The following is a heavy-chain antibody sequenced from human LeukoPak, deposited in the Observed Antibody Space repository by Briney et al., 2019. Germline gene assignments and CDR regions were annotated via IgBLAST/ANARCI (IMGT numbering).Heavy chain of an antibody. CDR2: IKSKTDGGTT. CDR3: TTDFSDSPVVDYYDSSGYYWDYFDY. V-gene: IGHV3-15*01. Sequence: PGGSLRLSCAASGFTFSNAWMSWVRQAPGKGLEWVGRIKSKTDGGTTDYAAPVKGRFTISRDDSKNTLYLQMNSLKTEDTAVYYCTTDFSDSPVVDYYDSSGYYWDYFDYWGQGTLVTVSS. J-gene: IGHJ4*02. CDR1: GFTFSNAW. D-gene: IGHD3-22*01.